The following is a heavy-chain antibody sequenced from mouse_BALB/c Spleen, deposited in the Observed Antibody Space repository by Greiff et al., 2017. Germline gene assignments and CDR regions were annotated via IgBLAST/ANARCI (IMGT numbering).Heavy chain of an antibody. V-gene: IGHV5-6*01. CDR2: ISSGGSYT. CDR3: ARQTLTTADYFDY. D-gene: IGHD1-2*01. Sequence: EVMLVESGGDLVKPGGSLKLSCAASGFTFSSYGMSWVRQTPDKRLEWVATISSGGSYTYYPDSVKGRFTISRDNAKNTLYLQMSSLKSEDTAMYYCARQTLTTADYFDYWGQGTTLTVSS. J-gene: IGHJ2*01. CDR1: GFTFSSYG.